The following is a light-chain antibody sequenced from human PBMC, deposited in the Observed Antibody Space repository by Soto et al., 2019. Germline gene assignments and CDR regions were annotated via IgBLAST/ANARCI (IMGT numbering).Light chain of an antibody. J-gene: IGKJ2*01. Sequence: IVMTQSPATLSVSLGDRATITCRASQSVSSNLGWYQQKPGQAPRLLIYGTSTRATGIPARFSGSGSGTEFTLTISSLLAEYFSVYDFQHRKTFGQGTKLEIK. CDR3: QHRKT. CDR1: QSVSSN. V-gene: IGKV3-15*01. CDR2: GTS.